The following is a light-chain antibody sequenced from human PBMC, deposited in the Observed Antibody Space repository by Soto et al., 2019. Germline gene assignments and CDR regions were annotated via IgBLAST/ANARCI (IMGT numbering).Light chain of an antibody. CDR1: SSDVGSYNL. V-gene: IGLV2-23*02. J-gene: IGLJ1*01. Sequence: QSALTQPASVSGSPGQSITISCTGTSSDVGSYNLVSWYQQHPGKAPKLMIYDVSKRPSGVSNRFSGSKSGNTASLTISCRQDDDEADYYCCSYAGSSTSYVFGTGTKLTVL. CDR3: CSYAGSSTSYV. CDR2: DVS.